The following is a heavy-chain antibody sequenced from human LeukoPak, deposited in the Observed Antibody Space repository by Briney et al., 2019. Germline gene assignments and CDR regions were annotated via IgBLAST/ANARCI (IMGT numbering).Heavy chain of an antibody. CDR2: INSAGSST. J-gene: IGHJ5*02. CDR3: ASPEYHSNWFDP. CDR1: GFTFSSYW. D-gene: IGHD2-2*01. Sequence: GGSLRLSCGASGFTFSSYWMHWVRQAPGKGLVWVSRINSAGSSTTYADSVKGRSTISRDNARNTLYLQMNSLRAEDTAVYYCASPEYHSNWFDPWGQGTLVTVSS. V-gene: IGHV3-74*01.